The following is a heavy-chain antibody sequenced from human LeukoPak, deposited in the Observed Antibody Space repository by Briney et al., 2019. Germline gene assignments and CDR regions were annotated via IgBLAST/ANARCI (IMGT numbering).Heavy chain of an antibody. Sequence: GGSLRLSCAASGFTFSSYWMHWVRQAPGKGLVWVSRIKRDESSTSYADSVKGRFTISRDNAKNSLYLQMNSLRAEDTAVYYCARDHPMYYYDSSGYYVAGRSGFDYWGQGTLVTVSS. CDR2: IKRDESST. V-gene: IGHV3-74*01. CDR1: GFTFSSYW. D-gene: IGHD3-22*01. J-gene: IGHJ4*02. CDR3: ARDHPMYYYDSSGYYVAGRSGFDY.